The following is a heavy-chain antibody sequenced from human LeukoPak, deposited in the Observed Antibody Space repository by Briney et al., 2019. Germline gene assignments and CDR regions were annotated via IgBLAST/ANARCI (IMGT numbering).Heavy chain of an antibody. CDR3: TRGQKDFDC. CDR1: GFSFRDYA. Sequence: GGSLRLSCTGSGFSFRDYAMTWVRQAPGKGLEWVGFIRSKADSGTTEYGASVKGRFTISRDDSKTVAYLQMNSLKTDDTAIYYCTRGQKDFDCWGQGTLVTVSS. CDR2: IRSKADSGTT. V-gene: IGHV3-49*04. J-gene: IGHJ4*02.